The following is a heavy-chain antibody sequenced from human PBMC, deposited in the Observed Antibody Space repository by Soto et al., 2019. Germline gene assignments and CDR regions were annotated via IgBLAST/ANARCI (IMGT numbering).Heavy chain of an antibody. CDR3: ARDVMGPGHFYYGMDV. V-gene: IGHV3-7*03. CDR1: GLSFRSYW. D-gene: IGHD3-10*01. Sequence: GGSLRLSCAASGLSFRSYWMSWVRQAPGKGLEWVANIKQDGSEKYYVASVKDRFTISRDNAKNSLYLQMDNLRAEDTAVYYGARDVMGPGHFYYGMDVWGQGTTVTVSS. J-gene: IGHJ6*02. CDR2: IKQDGSEK.